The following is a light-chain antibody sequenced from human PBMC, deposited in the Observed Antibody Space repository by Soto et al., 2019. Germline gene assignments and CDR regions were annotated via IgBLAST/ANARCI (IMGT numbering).Light chain of an antibody. CDR2: YDD. J-gene: IGLJ1*01. CDR1: SSNIGNNG. CDR3: AAWDDSLNVYV. V-gene: IGLV1-36*01. Sequence: QSVLTQPPSVSEAPRQRVTISCSGSSSNIGNNGVNWYQQLPGKAPKLLIYYDDLLPSGVSDRFSGSKSGTSASLAITGLQSEHEADYYCAAWDDSLNVYVFGIGTKLTVL.